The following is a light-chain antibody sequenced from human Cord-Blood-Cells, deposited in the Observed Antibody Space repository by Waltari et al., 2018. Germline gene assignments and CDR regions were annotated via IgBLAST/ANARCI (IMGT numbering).Light chain of an antibody. Sequence: DIVMTQTPLSLSVTPGQPASISCKSSQSLLHSDGKTYLYWYLQKPGQSPQLLIYEVSSLFSGVPDRFSGSGSGTDFTLKISRVEAEDVGVYYCMQGIHLQVTFGGGTKVEIK. CDR2: EVS. CDR1: QSLLHSDGKTY. CDR3: MQGIHLQVT. V-gene: IGKV2-29*02. J-gene: IGKJ4*01.